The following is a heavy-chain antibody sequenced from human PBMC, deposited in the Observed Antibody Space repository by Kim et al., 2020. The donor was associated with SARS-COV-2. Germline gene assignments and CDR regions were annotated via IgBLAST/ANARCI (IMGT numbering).Heavy chain of an antibody. V-gene: IGHV3-7*05. Sequence: GGSLRLSCAASGFTFSSYCMSWVRQAPGKGLEWVANIKQSGSESYYTDSVKGRFTISRDNAKNSLYLQMNSLRAEDTAVYYCVTCYALGFDYWGQGTLVTVSS. D-gene: IGHD2-2*01. CDR3: VTCYALGFDY. CDR2: IKQSGSES. CDR1: GFTFSSYC. J-gene: IGHJ4*02.